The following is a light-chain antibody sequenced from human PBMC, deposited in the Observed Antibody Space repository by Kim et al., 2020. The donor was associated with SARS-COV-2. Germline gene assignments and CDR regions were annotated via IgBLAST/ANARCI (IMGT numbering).Light chain of an antibody. CDR3: QQYASSPTT. CDR2: DAS. CDR1: QTVSTSY. Sequence: SPGERATPSCMASQTVSTSYLAWYQQKPGQAPRLLINDASRRATGIPDRFSGSGSGTDFTLTISRLEPEDFAVYYCQQYASSPTTFGGGTKVDIK. V-gene: IGKV3-20*01. J-gene: IGKJ4*01.